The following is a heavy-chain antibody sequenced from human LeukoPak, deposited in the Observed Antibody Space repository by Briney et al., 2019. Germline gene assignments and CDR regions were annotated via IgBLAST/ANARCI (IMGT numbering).Heavy chain of an antibody. V-gene: IGHV4-38-2*01. D-gene: IGHD6-13*01. CDR2: IYQSGST. J-gene: IGHJ5*02. CDR3: ARAIRGGSSWGRWFDP. CDR1: GGSFSGYY. Sequence: SETLSLTCAVYGGSFSGYYWGWTRQPPGKGLEWIGSIYQSGSTYYNPSLKSRVTISVDTSKNEFSLKLTSVTAADTAVYYCARAIRGGSSWGRWFDPWGQGTLVTVSS.